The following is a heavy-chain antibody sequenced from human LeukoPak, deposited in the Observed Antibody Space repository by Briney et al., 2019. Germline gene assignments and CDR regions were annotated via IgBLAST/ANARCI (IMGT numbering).Heavy chain of an antibody. J-gene: IGHJ6*03. CDR1: GGTFSSYA. V-gene: IGHV1-69*05. CDR2: IIPIFGTA. CDR3: AGVVPAARSNYYYYMDV. Sequence: ASVKVSCKASGGTFSSYAISWVRQAPGQGLEWMGGIIPIFGTANYAQKFQGRVTITTDESTSTAYMELGSLRSEDTAVYYCAGVVPAARSNYYYYMDVWGKGTTVTVSS. D-gene: IGHD2-2*01.